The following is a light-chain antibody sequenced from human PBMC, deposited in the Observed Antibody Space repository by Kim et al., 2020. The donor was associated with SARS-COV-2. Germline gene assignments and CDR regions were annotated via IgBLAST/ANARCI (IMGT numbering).Light chain of an antibody. CDR1: QSVSSN. CDR2: GAS. CDR3: QQYNNWPLT. V-gene: IGKV3-15*01. J-gene: IGKJ4*01. Sequence: VSPGERATLSCRASQSVSSNLAWYQQKPGLAPRLLIYGASTRATGIPARFSGSGSETEFTLTISSLQSEDFAVYYCQQYNNWPLTFGGGTKVDIK.